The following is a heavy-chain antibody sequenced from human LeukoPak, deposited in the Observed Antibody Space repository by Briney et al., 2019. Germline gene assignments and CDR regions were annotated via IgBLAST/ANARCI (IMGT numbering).Heavy chain of an antibody. J-gene: IGHJ4*02. V-gene: IGHV1-18*01. CDR3: ARDSSIFGVAISGY. Sequence: ASVKVSCKASGYTFTSYGISWVRQAPGQGLAWMGWINAYNGNTNYAQKLQGRVTMTTDTSTSTAYMELRSLRSDETAVYYCARDSSIFGVAISGYWGQGTLVTVSS. CDR2: INAYNGNT. CDR1: GYTFTSYG. D-gene: IGHD3-3*01.